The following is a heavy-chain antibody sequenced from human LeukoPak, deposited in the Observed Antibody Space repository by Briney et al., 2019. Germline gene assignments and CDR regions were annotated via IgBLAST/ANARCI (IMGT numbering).Heavy chain of an antibody. J-gene: IGHJ4*02. CDR1: GFTFSSYT. CDR2: ISSRSSYI. Sequence: GGPMRLSCAASGFTFSSYTMNWVRQAQGKGLEWVSSISSRSSYIYYADSVKGRLTISRDNAKNSLYLQMNSLRAEDTAVYYCAREPELRYFDWSPTFDYWGQGTLVTVSS. V-gene: IGHV3-21*01. D-gene: IGHD3-9*01. CDR3: AREPELRYFDWSPTFDY.